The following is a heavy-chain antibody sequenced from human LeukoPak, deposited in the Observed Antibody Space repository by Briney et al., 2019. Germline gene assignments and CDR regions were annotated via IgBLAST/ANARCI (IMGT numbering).Heavy chain of an antibody. D-gene: IGHD2-21*01. CDR3: ARGASELFRLVDV. Sequence: PGGSLRLSCAASGFTFSSYAMHWVRQAPGKGLEYVSAISSNGGSTYYANSVKGRFTISRDNSKNTLYLQMGSLRAEDMAVYYCARGASELFRLVDVWGKGTTVTVSS. CDR2: ISSNGGST. CDR1: GFTFSSYA. V-gene: IGHV3-64*01. J-gene: IGHJ6*04.